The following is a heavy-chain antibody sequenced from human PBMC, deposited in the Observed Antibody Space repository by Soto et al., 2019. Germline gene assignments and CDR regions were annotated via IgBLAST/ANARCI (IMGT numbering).Heavy chain of an antibody. CDR1: GFTFSSYG. J-gene: IGHJ4*02. V-gene: IGHV3-30*18. CDR2: ISYDGSNK. Sequence: QVQLVESGGGVVQPGRSLRLSCAASGFTFSSYGMHWVRQAPGKGLEWVAVISYDGSNKYYADSVKGRFTISRDNSKNTLHLQMNSLRAEDTAVYYCAKELGIAAELDYWGQGTLVTVSS. CDR3: AKELGIAAELDY. D-gene: IGHD6-13*01.